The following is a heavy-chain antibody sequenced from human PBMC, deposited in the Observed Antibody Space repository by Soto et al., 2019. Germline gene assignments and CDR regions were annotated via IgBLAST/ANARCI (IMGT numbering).Heavy chain of an antibody. CDR1: GFTFSRHA. V-gene: IGHV3-30*04. CDR3: ARTRNGGVADSFDS. D-gene: IGHD3-3*01. Sequence: GGSLRLSCAASGFTFSRHAIHWVRLTPGRGLEWVLAISRDGSYIYYTDSVKGRFTVSRDNSKNTVFVQMNRLIPDDTALYFCARTRNGGVADSFDSWGQGTRVTVSS. CDR2: ISRDGSYI. J-gene: IGHJ5*01.